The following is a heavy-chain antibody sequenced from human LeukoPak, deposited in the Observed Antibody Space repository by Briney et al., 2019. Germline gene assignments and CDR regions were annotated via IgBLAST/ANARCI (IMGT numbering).Heavy chain of an antibody. V-gene: IGHV1-69*04. CDR3: ARLAEYEYVWGCYPGARDY. CDR1: GGTFGSYA. Sequence: ASVKVSCKASGGTFGSYAISWVRQAPGQGLEWMGRIIPIVGIPNYAQKFQGRVTITADKSTSTAYMELSSLRSEDTAVYYCARLAEYEYVWGCYPGARDYWGQGTLVTVSS. CDR2: IIPIVGIP. J-gene: IGHJ4*02. D-gene: IGHD3-16*02.